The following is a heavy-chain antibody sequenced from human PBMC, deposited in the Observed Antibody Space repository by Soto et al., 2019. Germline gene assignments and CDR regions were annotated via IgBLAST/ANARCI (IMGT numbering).Heavy chain of an antibody. Sequence: QVQLVQSGAEVKKPGSSVKVSCKASGGTFSSYAISWVRQAPGQGLEWMGGIIPIFGTANYAQKFQGRVTITAGESTSTAYMELSSLRSEDTAVYYCARIPRLAIHCGGDCFLFDPWGQGTLVTVSS. CDR3: ARIPRLAIHCGGDCFLFDP. D-gene: IGHD2-21*02. V-gene: IGHV1-69*01. J-gene: IGHJ5*02. CDR1: GGTFSSYA. CDR2: IIPIFGTA.